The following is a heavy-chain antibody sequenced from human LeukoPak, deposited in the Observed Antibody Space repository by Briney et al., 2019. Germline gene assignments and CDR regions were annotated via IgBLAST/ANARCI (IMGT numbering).Heavy chain of an antibody. CDR3: ARLPILTGYYSDF. J-gene: IGHJ4*02. CDR1: GYSFTSHW. Sequence: GESLKISCKSSGYSFTSHWIGWVRKMPGKGLEWMGIIYPDDSDTTYSPSFQGQVTISADKSISTAYLQWRSLKASDTAMYYCARLPILTGYYSDFWGQGTLVTVSS. V-gene: IGHV5-51*01. D-gene: IGHD3-9*01. CDR2: IYPDDSDT.